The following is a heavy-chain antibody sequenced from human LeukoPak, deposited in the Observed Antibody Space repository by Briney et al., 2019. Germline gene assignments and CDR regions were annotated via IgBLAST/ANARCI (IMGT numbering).Heavy chain of an antibody. CDR1: GFTVSSNY. CDR2: IYSGGST. J-gene: IGHJ4*02. V-gene: IGHV3-53*01. CDR3: AKDLVNWNYVTFDY. Sequence: GGSLRLSCAASGFTVSSNYMNWVRQAPGKGLEWVSVIYSGGSTYYADSVKGRFTISRDNAKNSLYLQMNSLRAEDTAVYYCAKDLVNWNYVTFDYWGQGTLVTVSS. D-gene: IGHD1-7*01.